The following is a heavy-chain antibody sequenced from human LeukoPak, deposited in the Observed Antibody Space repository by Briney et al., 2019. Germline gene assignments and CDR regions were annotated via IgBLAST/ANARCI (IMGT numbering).Heavy chain of an antibody. Sequence: SETLSLTCTVSGGSITSSDYYWGWIRQPPGKGLEWIGIVYYSGSTYYNPSLKSRVTISVDTSKHQFSLKLSSVTAADTAVYYCATTTIRLGYWGQGTLVTVSS. V-gene: IGHV4-39*07. CDR3: ATTTIRLGY. D-gene: IGHD1-26*01. J-gene: IGHJ4*02. CDR1: GGSITSSDYY. CDR2: VYYSGST.